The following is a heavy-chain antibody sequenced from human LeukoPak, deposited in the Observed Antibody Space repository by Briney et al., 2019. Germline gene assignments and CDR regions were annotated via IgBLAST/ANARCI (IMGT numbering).Heavy chain of an antibody. V-gene: IGHV4-4*02. D-gene: IGHD2-21*02. CDR1: GGSISSSNW. CDR2: IYHSGST. Sequence: SGTLSLTCAVSGGSISSSNWWSWVRQPPGKGLERFGEIYHSGSTNYNPSLKSRVTISVDKSKNQFSLKLSSVTAADTAVYYCARFSVVVTASSFDYWGQGTLVTVSS. CDR3: ARFSVVVTASSFDY. J-gene: IGHJ4*02.